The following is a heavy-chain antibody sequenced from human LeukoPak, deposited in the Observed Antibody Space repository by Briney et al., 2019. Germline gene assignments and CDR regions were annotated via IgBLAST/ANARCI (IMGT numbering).Heavy chain of an antibody. V-gene: IGHV3-23*01. CDR2: ISGSGGST. D-gene: IGHD2-2*01. CDR1: GFTFSSYA. CDR3: AKGTSPRPYYFDY. Sequence: GGSLRLSCAASGFTFSSYAMSWVRQAPGKGLERVSAISGSGGSTYYADSVKGRFTISRDNSKNTLYLQMNSLRAEDTAVYYCAKGTSPRPYYFDYWGQGTLVTVSS. J-gene: IGHJ4*02.